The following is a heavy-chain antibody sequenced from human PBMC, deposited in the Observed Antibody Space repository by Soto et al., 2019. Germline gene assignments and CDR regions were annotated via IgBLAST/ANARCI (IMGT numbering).Heavy chain of an antibody. Sequence: WGSLRLSCAASGFTFSSYWMSWVRQAPGKGLEWVANIKQDGSEKYYVDSVKGRFTISRDNAKNSLYLQMNSLRAEDTAVYYCARVLYCSSTSCYGYYYYYYMDVWGKGTTVTVSS. V-gene: IGHV3-7*01. CDR3: ARVLYCSSTSCYGYYYYYYMDV. CDR1: GFTFSSYW. J-gene: IGHJ6*03. CDR2: IKQDGSEK. D-gene: IGHD2-2*01.